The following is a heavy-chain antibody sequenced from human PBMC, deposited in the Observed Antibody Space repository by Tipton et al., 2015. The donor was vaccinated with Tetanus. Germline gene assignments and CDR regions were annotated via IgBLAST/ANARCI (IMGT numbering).Heavy chain of an antibody. CDR2: ILPIFGTT. J-gene: IGHJ4*01. D-gene: IGHD3-10*01. CDR1: GGTFTSYA. V-gene: IGHV1-69*06. Sequence: QSGAEVKKPGSSAKVSCKASGGTFTSYAFSWVRQAPGQGLEWMGTILPIFGTTNYAQKFQGRVTITADKSTRTVYMELSSLRSGDTAIYYCARDYDGSEPYDYWGQGTLVTVSS. CDR3: ARDYDGSEPYDY.